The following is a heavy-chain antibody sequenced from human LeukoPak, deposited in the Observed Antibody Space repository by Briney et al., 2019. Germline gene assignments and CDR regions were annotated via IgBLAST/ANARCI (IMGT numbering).Heavy chain of an antibody. CDR2: ISGDGSCT. CDR1: GFTFDDYV. D-gene: IGHD5-12*01. J-gene: IGHJ5*02. V-gene: IGHV3-43*02. Sequence: GRVLRLSCTASGFTFDDYVMHWVREARGEGLGWVFLISGDGSCTYYADSVKGRFTISRDNSKNSLFLHMSGLRAEDTALYYCATQNPPGSGYYDTYNWFDPWGQGTLVTVAS. CDR3: ATQNPPGSGYYDTYNWFDP.